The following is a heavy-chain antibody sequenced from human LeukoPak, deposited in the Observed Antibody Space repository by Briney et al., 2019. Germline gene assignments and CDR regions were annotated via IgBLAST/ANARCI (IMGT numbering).Heavy chain of an antibody. D-gene: IGHD3-10*01. Sequence: SETLSLTCTVSGDSISSGDYYWSWIRQPPGKGLEWIGYIYYSGSTYYNPSLKSRVTISVDTSKNQFPLKLSSVTAADTAVYYCARYPRGVLYNWFDPWGQGTLVTVSS. V-gene: IGHV4-30-4*01. CDR1: GDSISSGDYY. CDR3: ARYPRGVLYNWFDP. CDR2: IYYSGST. J-gene: IGHJ5*02.